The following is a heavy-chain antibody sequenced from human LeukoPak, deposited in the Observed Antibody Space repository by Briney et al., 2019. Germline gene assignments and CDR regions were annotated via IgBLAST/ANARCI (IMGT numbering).Heavy chain of an antibody. V-gene: IGHV4-4*07. J-gene: IGHJ4*02. Sequence: SETLSLTCTVSGGSISGYYWSWIRHPAGKGLEWIGRIYTSGSTNYNPSLKSRVTMSVDTSKNQFSLKLSSVTAADTAVYYCAREAYYYDRSGYSEFDYWGQGTLVTVSS. CDR3: AREAYYYDRSGYSEFDY. CDR1: GGSISGYY. D-gene: IGHD3-22*01. CDR2: IYTSGST.